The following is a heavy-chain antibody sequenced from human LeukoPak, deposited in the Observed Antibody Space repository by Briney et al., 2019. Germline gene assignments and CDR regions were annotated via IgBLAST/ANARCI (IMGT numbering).Heavy chain of an antibody. Sequence: GESLRLSCAASGFTFSSYWMHWVRQARGKGLVWVSRISTDGSSTKYADFVEGRFTISRDNAKNTLHLQMNSLRAEDTAAYYCVRGNFNGGIDHWGQEPWSPSPQ. J-gene: IGHJ4*01. V-gene: IGHV3-74*01. CDR3: VRGNFNGGIDH. CDR2: ISTDGSST. D-gene: IGHD2-21*01. CDR1: GFTFSSYW.